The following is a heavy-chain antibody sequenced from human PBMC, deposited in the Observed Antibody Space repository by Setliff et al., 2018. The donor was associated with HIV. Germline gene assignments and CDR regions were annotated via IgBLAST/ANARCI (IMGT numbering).Heavy chain of an antibody. CDR1: GYTFSSYW. Sequence: GGSLRLACAASGYTFSSYWMAWVRQCPGKGLEWVANIQQHGSEIHYVASVEGRFTISRDNAKNSLYLQMNSLRAEDTAVYYCANMQWASNAWYSFDYWGQGALVTVSS. J-gene: IGHJ4*02. D-gene: IGHD6-19*01. V-gene: IGHV3-7*05. CDR3: ANMQWASNAWYSFDY. CDR2: IQQHGSEI.